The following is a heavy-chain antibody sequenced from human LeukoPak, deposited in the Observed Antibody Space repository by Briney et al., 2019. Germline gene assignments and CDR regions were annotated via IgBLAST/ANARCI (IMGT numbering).Heavy chain of an antibody. D-gene: IGHD3-10*01. Sequence: ASVKVSCKASGYTFTSYYMHWVRQAPGQGLEWMGIINPSGGSTSYPQKFQGRVTMTRDTSTSTVYMELSSLRSEDTAVYYCARDRSGFGELLTPGYFDYWGQGTLVTVSS. V-gene: IGHV1-46*01. CDR3: ARDRSGFGELLTPGYFDY. J-gene: IGHJ4*02. CDR2: INPSGGST. CDR1: GYTFTSYY.